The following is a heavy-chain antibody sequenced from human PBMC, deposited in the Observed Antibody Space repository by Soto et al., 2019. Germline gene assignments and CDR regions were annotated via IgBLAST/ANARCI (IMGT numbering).Heavy chain of an antibody. CDR1: GNVFSSYG. CDR3: ARCWTTGGMDG. D-gene: IGHD4-17*01. J-gene: IGHJ6*02. Sequence: QVQLVQSGAEVKKTGASVKVSCKASGNVFSSYGISWVRQAPGQGLEWMGCISIYHHYSHSAQKLNRIVTITTDSAPTTASMDLRSLTAVGTAIDYCARCWTTGGMDGWGHWPTVTVSS. V-gene: IGHV1-18*04. CDR2: ISIYHHYS.